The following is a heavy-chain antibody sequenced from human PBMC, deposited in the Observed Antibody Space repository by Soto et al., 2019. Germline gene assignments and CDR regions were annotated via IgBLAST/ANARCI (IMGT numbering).Heavy chain of an antibody. CDR2: ISAYNGNT. D-gene: IGHD1-7*01. CDR1: GYTFTSYG. V-gene: IGHV1-18*01. J-gene: IGHJ3*02. CDR3: ARLITGTTRFRAFDI. Sequence: ASVKGSCKASGYTFTSYGISWVRQAPGQGLEWMGWISAYNGNTNYAQKLQGRVTMTTDTSTSTAYMELRSLRSDDTAVYYCARLITGTTRFRAFDIWGQGTMVTVSS.